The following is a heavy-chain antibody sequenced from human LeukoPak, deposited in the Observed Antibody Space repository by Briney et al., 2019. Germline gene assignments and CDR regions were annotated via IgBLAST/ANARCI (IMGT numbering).Heavy chain of an antibody. CDR2: IFYSGTT. J-gene: IGHJ4*02. CDR1: GAFITSSPYF. D-gene: IGHD2-15*01. Sequence: SETLSLTCSVSGAFITSSPYFWGWIRQTRGKGLEWVGSIFYSGTTYYNPSLTSRVTISEDSSKNQFSLRLHSLTAADTAIYYCARGRGYDPVVFYFDSWGQGTAVIVSS. CDR3: ARGRGYDPVVFYFDS. V-gene: IGHV4-39*07.